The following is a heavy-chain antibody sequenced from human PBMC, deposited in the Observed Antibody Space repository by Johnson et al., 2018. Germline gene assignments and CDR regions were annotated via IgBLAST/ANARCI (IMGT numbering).Heavy chain of an antibody. V-gene: IGHV3-15*07. CDR2: LKSKTAGGTT. CDR3: TTVDSVVVVAARQDRLHH. J-gene: IGHJ1*01. CDR1: GFTFSNAW. Sequence: VQLVESGGGLVKPGGSLRLSCAASGFTFSNAWMIWVRQAPGTGLAWVGRLKSKTAGGTTDFAAHVQGRFTISRDDSKNTLDRQMNRRKTEVTPVYYCTTVDSVVVVAARQDRLHHWGQGTLVTVSS. D-gene: IGHD2-15*01.